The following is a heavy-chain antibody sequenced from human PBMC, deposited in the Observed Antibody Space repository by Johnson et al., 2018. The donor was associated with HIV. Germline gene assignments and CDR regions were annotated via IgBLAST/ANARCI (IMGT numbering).Heavy chain of an antibody. Sequence: QVQLVESGGGVVQPGRSLRLSCAASGFTFSNFAMHWVRQAPGKGLEWVVVISYDGSNKYFADSVKGRFTISRDNSKNSLYLQMNSLRAEYTAVYYCARQLGSDAFDIWGQGTMVTVSS. CDR3: ARQLGSDAFDI. V-gene: IGHV3-30*04. D-gene: IGHD7-27*01. CDR1: GFTFSNFA. J-gene: IGHJ3*02. CDR2: ISYDGSNK.